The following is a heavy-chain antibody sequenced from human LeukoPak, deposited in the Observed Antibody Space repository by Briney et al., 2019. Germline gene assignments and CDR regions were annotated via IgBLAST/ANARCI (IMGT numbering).Heavy chain of an antibody. CDR1: LRYVSSDY. Sequence: PSETLSLTCTVSLRYVSSDYWSWIRQPPGKGLEWIGYIYHTRTSDHSTSHKRQQTISLNTSTPQFSVMWTSGTAADMAVYFCARHPFSSPFDYWGQGTLVTVSS. CDR2: IYHTRTS. D-gene: IGHD2/OR15-2a*01. CDR3: ARHPFSSPFDY. V-gene: IGHV4-59*08. J-gene: IGHJ4*02.